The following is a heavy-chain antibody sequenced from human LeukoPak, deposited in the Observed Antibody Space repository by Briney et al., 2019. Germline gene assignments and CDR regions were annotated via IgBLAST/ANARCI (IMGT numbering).Heavy chain of an antibody. J-gene: IGHJ4*02. CDR2: VSYDGSDK. V-gene: IGHV3-30*18. Sequence: GGSLRLSCAASGFTFSSYGMHWVRQAPGKGLEWVAVVSYDGSDKHYADSVKGRFTISRDNSKNTMYLQMNSLRTEDTAVYYCAKEHTTIVAFEHWGQGTLVTVSS. CDR1: GFTFSSYG. D-gene: IGHD3-22*01. CDR3: AKEHTTIVAFEH.